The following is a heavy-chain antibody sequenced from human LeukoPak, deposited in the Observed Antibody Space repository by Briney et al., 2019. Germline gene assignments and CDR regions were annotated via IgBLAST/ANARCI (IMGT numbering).Heavy chain of an antibody. CDR3: ARGLASGYPPIPFDY. Sequence: SETLSLACAVYGGSFSGYYWTWIRQPPGKGLEWIGEIIDTGSTKYNSSLKSRVTISVDTSKNQFSLSLDSVTAADTAVYYCARGLASGYPPIPFDYWGQGTLVTVSS. CDR2: IIDTGST. D-gene: IGHD3-3*01. CDR1: GGSFSGYY. J-gene: IGHJ4*02. V-gene: IGHV4-34*12.